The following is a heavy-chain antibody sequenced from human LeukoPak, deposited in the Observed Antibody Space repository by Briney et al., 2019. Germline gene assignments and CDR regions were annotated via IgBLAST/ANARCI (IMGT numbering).Heavy chain of an antibody. CDR3: ARGDAPGGIYYYAMDV. CDR1: GDSVSSNSAA. J-gene: IGHJ6*02. V-gene: IGHV6-1*01. D-gene: IGHD1-14*01. Sequence: SQTLSLTCAISGDSVSSNSAAWNWVRQSPSRGLEWLGRTYYRSRWYNDYAISVKSRMKINPDTSKNQFSLQLNSVTPEDTAVYYCARGDAPGGIYYYAMDVWGQGTTVTVSS. CDR2: TYYRSRWYN.